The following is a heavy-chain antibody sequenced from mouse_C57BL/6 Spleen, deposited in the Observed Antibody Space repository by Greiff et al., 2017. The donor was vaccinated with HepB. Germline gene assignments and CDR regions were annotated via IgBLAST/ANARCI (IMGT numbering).Heavy chain of an antibody. J-gene: IGHJ1*03. D-gene: IGHD1-1*01. CDR2: ISDGGSYT. CDR1: GFTFSSYA. V-gene: IGHV5-4*01. Sequence: EVQLVESGGGLVKPGGSLKLSCAASGFTFSSYAMSWVRQTPEKRLEWVATISDGGSYTYYPDNVKGRFTLSRDNAKNNLYLQMSHLKSEDTAMYYCASPPYYGSSKGYFDVWGTGTTVTVSS. CDR3: ASPPYYGSSKGYFDV.